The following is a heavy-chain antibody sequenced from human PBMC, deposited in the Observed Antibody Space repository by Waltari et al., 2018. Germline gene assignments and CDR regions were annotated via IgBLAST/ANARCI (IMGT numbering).Heavy chain of an antibody. CDR3: ARVSILAMSAFDI. CDR2: IYYRGST. D-gene: IGHD2-21*01. J-gene: IGHJ3*02. CDR1: GGSISSSSYY. V-gene: IGHV4-39*07. Sequence: QLQLQESGPGLVKPSETLSLTCTVSGGSISSSSYYWGWIRQPPGKGLEWIGSIYYRGSTAYNPSLRSRVTISLYTSKNQFSLKLSSVTAADTAVYYCARVSILAMSAFDIWGQGTMVTVSS.